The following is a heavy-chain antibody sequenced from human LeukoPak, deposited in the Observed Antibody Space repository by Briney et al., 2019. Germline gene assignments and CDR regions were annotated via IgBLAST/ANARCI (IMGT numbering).Heavy chain of an antibody. D-gene: IGHD6-6*01. J-gene: IGHJ4*02. CDR3: ARTLIEYSVSSCYFDY. CDR1: GFTFSAYG. V-gene: IGHV3-30*19. Sequence: PGGSLRLSCTASGFTFSAYGMQWVRQAPGKGLEWVAVISYDGSNKKYADSVKGRFTISRDNSKNTLYLQMNSLRAEDTAVYYCARTLIEYSVSSCYFDYWGQGTLVTVSS. CDR2: ISYDGSNK.